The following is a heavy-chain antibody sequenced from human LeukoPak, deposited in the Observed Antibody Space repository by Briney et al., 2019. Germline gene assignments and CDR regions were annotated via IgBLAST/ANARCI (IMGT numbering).Heavy chain of an antibody. J-gene: IGHJ5*02. V-gene: IGHV3-21*01. Sequence: GGSLRLSCAASGFTFSSYSMNWVRQAPGKGLEWVSSISSSSSYIYYADSVKGRFTISRDNAKNSLYLQMNSLRAEDTAVYYCARDSVYREDIVVVPGARNWFDPWGQGTLVTVSS. CDR3: ARDSVYREDIVVVPGARNWFDP. CDR1: GFTFSSYS. D-gene: IGHD2-2*01. CDR2: ISSSSSYI.